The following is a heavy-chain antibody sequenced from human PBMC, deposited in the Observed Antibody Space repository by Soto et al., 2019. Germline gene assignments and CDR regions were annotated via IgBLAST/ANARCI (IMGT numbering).Heavy chain of an antibody. CDR1: GFTYSNYW. Sequence: HPGGSLRLSCVASGFTYSNYWMAWVRQVPGKGLEWVAYMNPDGSETFYVDSVKGRFTISRDNAKNSLYLRITSLRVEDTAIYYCAREPRVLAYWGQGTLVTVSS. D-gene: IGHD3-3*01. CDR3: AREPRVLAY. CDR2: MNPDGSET. V-gene: IGHV3-7*01. J-gene: IGHJ1*01.